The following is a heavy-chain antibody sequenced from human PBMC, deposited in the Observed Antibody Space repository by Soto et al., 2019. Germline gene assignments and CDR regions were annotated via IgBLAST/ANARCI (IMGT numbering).Heavy chain of an antibody. CDR3: ARDWFSVATIPYYYYYGMDV. D-gene: IGHD5-12*01. V-gene: IGHV3-21*01. Sequence: EVQLVESGGGLVKPGGSLRLSCAASGFTFSSYSMNWVRQAPGKGLEWVSSISSSSSYIYYADSVKGRFTISRDNAKNSLYLQMNSLRAEDTAVYYCARDWFSVATIPYYYYYGMDVWGQGTTVTVSS. J-gene: IGHJ6*02. CDR2: ISSSSSYI. CDR1: GFTFSSYS.